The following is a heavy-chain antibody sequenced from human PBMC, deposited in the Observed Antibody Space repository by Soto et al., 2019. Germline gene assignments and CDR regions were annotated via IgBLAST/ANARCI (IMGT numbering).Heavy chain of an antibody. V-gene: IGHV1-69*13. J-gene: IGHJ5*02. CDR1: ACTFSRHA. D-gene: IGHD2-8*01. CDR2: IIPIFGTG. CDR3: VGKVSSNWFDP. Sequence: SSVKFSCKASACTFSRHAISLVRQAPGQGLEWMGGIIPIFGTGNYAQKFTGRVTITADESTSTAYMELSSLRSEDTAVYYCVGKVSSNWFDPWGKGTLLTVSS.